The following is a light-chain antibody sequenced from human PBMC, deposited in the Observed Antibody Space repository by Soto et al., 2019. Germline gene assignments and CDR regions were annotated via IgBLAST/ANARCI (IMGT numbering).Light chain of an antibody. CDR2: DTS. CDR3: QHYVTWPLT. J-gene: IGKJ4*01. Sequence: EIVLTQSPATLSLSPGERATLSCSASQSVNNYLAWYQQKPGQTPRLLIYDTSIRATGVPARFSGSRSGAEFTLTISSLQSEDFAVYYCQHYVTWPLTFGGGTKVDIK. V-gene: IGKV3-15*01. CDR1: QSVNNY.